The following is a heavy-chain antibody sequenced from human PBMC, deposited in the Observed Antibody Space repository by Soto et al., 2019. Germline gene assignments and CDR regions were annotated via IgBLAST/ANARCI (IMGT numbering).Heavy chain of an antibody. D-gene: IGHD2-2*01. J-gene: IGHJ3*02. CDR1: GFTFSSYA. Sequence: EVQLLESGGGLVQPGGSLRLSCAASGFTFSSYAMSWVRQAPGKGLEWVSAISGSGGSTYYADSVKGRFTISRDTSKNTLYLQMNSLRAEDTAVYYCARSGPLGYCSSTCCYLHAFDIWGQGTMVTVSS. CDR2: ISGSGGST. CDR3: ARSGPLGYCSSTCCYLHAFDI. V-gene: IGHV3-23*01.